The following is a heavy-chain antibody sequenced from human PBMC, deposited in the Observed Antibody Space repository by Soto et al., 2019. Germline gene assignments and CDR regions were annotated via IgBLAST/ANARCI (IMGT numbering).Heavy chain of an antibody. V-gene: IGHV4-34*01. Sequence: QVQLQQWGAGPLRPLETLSLTCGVSGGSFSGYYWAWIRQSPGKGLEWIGEINDPGSINYNPSLKSSVSISVDTSKNHYSLNLRSVTAADTAVYYCARESHDILTGPPWVWYFDLWGRGTLVTVSS. CDR2: INDPGSI. D-gene: IGHD3-9*01. CDR1: GGSFSGYY. J-gene: IGHJ2*01. CDR3: ARESHDILTGPPWVWYFDL.